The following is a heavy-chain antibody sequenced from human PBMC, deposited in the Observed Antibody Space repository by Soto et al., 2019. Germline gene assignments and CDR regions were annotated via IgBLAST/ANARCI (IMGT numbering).Heavy chain of an antibody. Sequence: DVQLLESGGGLVQPGGSLRLSCAASGFTLSTYAMSWVRQAPGKGLEWVSVISGSGGGTYYADSVKGRFTISRDNSKNTLFLPMNSLRAEDTAVYDCAKDVGGGFGELLAWGQGTLVTVSS. CDR2: ISGSGGGT. D-gene: IGHD3-10*01. V-gene: IGHV3-23*01. J-gene: IGHJ4*02. CDR1: GFTLSTYA. CDR3: AKDVGGGFGELLA.